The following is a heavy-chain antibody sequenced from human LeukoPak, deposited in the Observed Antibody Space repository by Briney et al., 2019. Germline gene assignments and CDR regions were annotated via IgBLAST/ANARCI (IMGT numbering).Heavy chain of an antibody. D-gene: IGHD2-15*01. CDR2: ISYDGSNK. Sequence: GGSLRLSCAASGFTFSSYAMHWVRQAPGKGLEWVAVISYDGSNKYYADSVKGRFTISRDNSKNTLYLQMNSLRAEDTAVYYCAKGGGIYCSGGSCYFGYWGQGTLVTVSS. CDR1: GFTFSSYA. CDR3: AKGGGIYCSGGSCYFGY. J-gene: IGHJ4*02. V-gene: IGHV3-30*04.